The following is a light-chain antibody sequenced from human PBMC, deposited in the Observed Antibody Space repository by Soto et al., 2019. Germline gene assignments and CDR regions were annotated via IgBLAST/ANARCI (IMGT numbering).Light chain of an antibody. J-gene: IGKJ4*01. Sequence: EIVLTQSPGTLSLSPGERATLSCRASQSVSSNYLAWYQQKPGQAPRLLIYGASSRAPGIPDRLSGSGSGNDFALTISCLGPEDLAVYYCQQYCGPPRLTFGGGTKVEI. CDR3: QQYCGPPRLT. CDR1: QSVSSNY. CDR2: GAS. V-gene: IGKV3-20*01.